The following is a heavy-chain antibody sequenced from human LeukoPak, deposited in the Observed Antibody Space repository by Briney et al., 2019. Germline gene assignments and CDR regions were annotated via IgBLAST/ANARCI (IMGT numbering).Heavy chain of an antibody. CDR2: IYSGGTT. D-gene: IGHD5-18*01. CDR1: GFTVSSNY. J-gene: IGHJ4*02. CDR3: AKARIQLLLLPYFYY. Sequence: PGGSMRLSCAASGFTVSSNYMSWVRQAPGKGLDWVSVIYSGGTTYYADSVKGRFTISRDNSKNTLYLQMNSLRAEDTAVYYCAKARIQLLLLPYFYYWGQGTLVTVSS. V-gene: IGHV3-53*01.